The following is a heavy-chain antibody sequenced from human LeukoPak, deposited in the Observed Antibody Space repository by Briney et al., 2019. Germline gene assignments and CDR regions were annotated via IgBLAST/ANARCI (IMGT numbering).Heavy chain of an antibody. V-gene: IGHV1-58*02. J-gene: IGHJ4*02. D-gene: IGHD6-6*01. CDR1: GFTFTSSA. CDR2: IVVGSGNT. Sequence: SVTVSCKASGFTFTSSAMQWVRQARGQRLEWIGWIVVGSGNTNYAQKFQERVTITRDMSTSTAYMELSSLRSEDTAVYYCAADEYSSQKGVGFDYWGQGTLVTVSS. CDR3: AADEYSSQKGVGFDY.